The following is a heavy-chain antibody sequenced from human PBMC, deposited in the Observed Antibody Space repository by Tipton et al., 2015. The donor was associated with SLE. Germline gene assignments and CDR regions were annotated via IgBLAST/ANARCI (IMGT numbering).Heavy chain of an antibody. V-gene: IGHV4-38-2*02. J-gene: IGHJ4*02. Sequence: TLSLTCSVSNYSISSGYYWGWIRQPPGKGLEWIGNIYYSGSPYYNPSLKSRVTISVNTSKNQFSLRLSSVTAADTAMFYCASGTLEWSHEPDYWGQGTLVTVSS. CDR3: ASGTLEWSHEPDY. CDR2: IYYSGSP. D-gene: IGHD3-3*01. CDR1: NYSISSGYY.